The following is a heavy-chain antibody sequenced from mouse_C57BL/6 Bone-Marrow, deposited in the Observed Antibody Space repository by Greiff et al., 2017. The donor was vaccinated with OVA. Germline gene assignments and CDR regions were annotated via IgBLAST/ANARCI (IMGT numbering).Heavy chain of an antibody. D-gene: IGHD2-5*01. Sequence: QVQLQQPGAELVMPGASVKLSCKASGYTFTSYWMHWVKQRPGQGLEWIGEIDPSDSYTNYNQKFKGKSPLTVDKSSSTAYMQLSSLTSEDSAVYYCERSGTYYSNYVRSYYAMDYWGQGTSVTVSS. CDR2: IDPSDSYT. CDR1: GYTFTSYW. CDR3: ERSGTYYSNYVRSYYAMDY. V-gene: IGHV1-69*01. J-gene: IGHJ4*01.